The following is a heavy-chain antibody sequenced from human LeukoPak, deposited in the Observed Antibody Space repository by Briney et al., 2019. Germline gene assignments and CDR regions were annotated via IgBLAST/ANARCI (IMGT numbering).Heavy chain of an antibody. CDR3: ASDYYGSGTYYKVGNGFDY. CDR1: GFTFSDYY. CDR2: ISSRGDTT. V-gene: IGHV3-11*04. Sequence: GGSLRLSCAASGFTFSDYYVTWIRQAPGKGLEWVSYISSRGDTTYYADSVKGRFTISRDNAKNSLFLQMNSLRAEGTAVYYCASDYYGSGTYYKVGNGFDYWGQGTLVTVSS. D-gene: IGHD3-10*01. J-gene: IGHJ4*02.